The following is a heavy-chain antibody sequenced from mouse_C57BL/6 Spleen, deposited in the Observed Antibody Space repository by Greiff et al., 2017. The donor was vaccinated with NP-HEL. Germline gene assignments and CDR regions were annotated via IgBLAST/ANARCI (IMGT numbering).Heavy chain of an antibody. V-gene: IGHV1-69*01. D-gene: IGHD1-1*01. CDR3: ARGYYYGSSYLYFDV. J-gene: IGHJ1*03. CDR1: GYTFTSYW. Sequence: VQLQQPGAELVMPGASVKLSCKASGYTFTSYWMHWVKQRPGQGLEWIGEIDPSDSYTNYNQKFKGKSTLTVDKSSSTAYMQLSSLTSEDSAVYYCARGYYYGSSYLYFDVWGTGTTVTVSS. CDR2: IDPSDSYT.